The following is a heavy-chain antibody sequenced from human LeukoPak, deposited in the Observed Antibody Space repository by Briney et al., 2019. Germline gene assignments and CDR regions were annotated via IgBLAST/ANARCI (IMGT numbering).Heavy chain of an antibody. CDR2: ISAYNHNT. J-gene: IGHJ4*02. CDR1: GYSFINFG. D-gene: IGHD2-2*01. V-gene: IGHV1-18*01. CDR3: ATALMYCDTMSCYDGDFDY. Sequence: ASVKVSCKASGYSFINFGLSWVRQAPGQGLEWMGWISAYNHNTNYAQKFQGRVTMTIDTSTTTVYMELRSLRSDDTAIYYCATALMYCDTMSCYDGDFDYWGQGTLVTVSP.